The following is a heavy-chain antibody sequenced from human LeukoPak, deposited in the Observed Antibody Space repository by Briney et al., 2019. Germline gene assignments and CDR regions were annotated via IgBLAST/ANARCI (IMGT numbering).Heavy chain of an antibody. D-gene: IGHD5-12*01. Sequence: GASVKVSCKASGYTFTSYGISWVRQAPGQGLEWMGWISAYNGNTNYAQKLQGRVTMTTDTSTSTAYMELRSLRSDDTAVYYCARDQPDLVWWLRPSWWDYWGQGTLVTVSS. CDR3: ARDQPDLVWWLRPSWWDY. CDR2: ISAYNGNT. CDR1: GYTFTSYG. V-gene: IGHV1-18*01. J-gene: IGHJ4*02.